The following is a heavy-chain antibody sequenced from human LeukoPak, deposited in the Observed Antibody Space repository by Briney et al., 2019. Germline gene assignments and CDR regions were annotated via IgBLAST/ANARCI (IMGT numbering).Heavy chain of an antibody. CDR1: GFTFSSYA. CDR3: ARGLVATMGFDY. V-gene: IGHV3-64*01. Sequence: GRSLRLSCAASGFTFSSYAMHWVRQAPGKGLEYVSAISSNGGSTYYANSVKGRFTISRDNSKNTLYLQMGSLRAEDMAVYYCARGLVATMGFDYWGQGTLVTVSS. D-gene: IGHD5-12*01. CDR2: ISSNGGST. J-gene: IGHJ4*02.